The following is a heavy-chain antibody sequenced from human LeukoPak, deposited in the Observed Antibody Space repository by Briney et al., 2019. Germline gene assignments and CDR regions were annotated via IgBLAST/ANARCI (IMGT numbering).Heavy chain of an antibody. V-gene: IGHV3-53*01. CDR1: GFTVSSNY. Sequence: GGSLRLSCAASGFTVSSNYMSWVRQAPGKGLEWVSFFYRGEITYYAESVRGRFIISRDISKNTLYLLMNSLIPEDTAVYYCAREVVSIPSYFGSWGQGTRVTVSS. J-gene: IGHJ4*02. CDR2: FYRGEIT. D-gene: IGHD2-15*01. CDR3: AREVVSIPSYFGS.